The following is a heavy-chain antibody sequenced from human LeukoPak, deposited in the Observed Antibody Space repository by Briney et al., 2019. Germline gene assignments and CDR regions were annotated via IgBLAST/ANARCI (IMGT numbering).Heavy chain of an antibody. CDR1: GYTFTGYY. Sequence: ASVKVSCKASGYTFTGYYMHWVRQAPGQGLEWMGWINPNSGGTNYAQKFQGRVTMTRDTSISTAYMELSRLRSDDTAVYYCARGQNVATYYFDYWGQGTLVTVSS. CDR2: INPNSGGT. V-gene: IGHV1-2*02. J-gene: IGHJ4*02. D-gene: IGHD5-12*01. CDR3: ARGQNVATYYFDY.